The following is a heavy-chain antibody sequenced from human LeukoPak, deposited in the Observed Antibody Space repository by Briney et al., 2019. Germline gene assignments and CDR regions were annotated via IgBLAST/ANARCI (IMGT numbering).Heavy chain of an antibody. J-gene: IGHJ4*02. V-gene: IGHV1-2*02. CDR3: ARDAIAYDSSGYYDY. D-gene: IGHD3-22*01. CDR2: INPNSGGT. CDR1: GYTFTGYY. Sequence: ASVKVSCKASGYTFTGYYMHWVRQAPGQGLEWMGWINPNSGGTNYAQKFQGRVTMTRDTSISTAYMELSSLRSEDTAVYYCARDAIAYDSSGYYDYWGQGTLVTVSS.